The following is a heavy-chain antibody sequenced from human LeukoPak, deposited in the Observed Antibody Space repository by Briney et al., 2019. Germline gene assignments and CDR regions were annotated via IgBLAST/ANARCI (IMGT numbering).Heavy chain of an antibody. J-gene: IGHJ4*02. CDR1: GFTFRTSW. CDR2: IDDDGSTT. V-gene: IGHV3-74*01. CDR3: AGGLGSPTDY. D-gene: IGHD1-26*01. Sequence: GGSLRLSCAASGFTFRTSWMHWLRQAPGRGLVCVSRIDDDGSTTTYADSVKGRFTISRDNAKSTLYLQMNSLRAEDTAVYYCAGGLGSPTDYWGQGTLVTVSS.